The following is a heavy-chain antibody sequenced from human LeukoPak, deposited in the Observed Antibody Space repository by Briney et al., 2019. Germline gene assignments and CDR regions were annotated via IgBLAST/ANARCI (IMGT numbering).Heavy chain of an antibody. CDR1: GGSISSYF. CDR2: IYTSGST. Sequence: PSETLSLSCTVSGGSISSYFWSWIRQPAGKGLEWIGRIYTSGSTDYNPSLKSRVTLSVDTSKNQFSLKLSSVTAADTAVYYCARGASGNYHYFDYWGQGTLVTVSS. CDR3: ARGASGNYHYFDY. D-gene: IGHD1-26*01. J-gene: IGHJ4*02. V-gene: IGHV4-4*07.